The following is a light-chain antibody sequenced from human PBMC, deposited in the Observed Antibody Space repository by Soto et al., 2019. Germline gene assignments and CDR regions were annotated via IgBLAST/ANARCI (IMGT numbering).Light chain of an antibody. CDR2: GAS. V-gene: IGKV3-15*01. CDR3: QQYNNWPQT. J-gene: IGKJ1*01. Sequence: EAVLTQSPATLSVSPGDRATLSCRASQSVATNLAWYQQRPGQAPRLLIYGASKRAIGLPARFSGSGSGTEFTLTITSLQSEDFSVYYCQQYNNWPQTFGQGTKVEIK. CDR1: QSVATN.